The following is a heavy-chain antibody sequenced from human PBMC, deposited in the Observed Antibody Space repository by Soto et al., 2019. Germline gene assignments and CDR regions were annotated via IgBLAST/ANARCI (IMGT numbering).Heavy chain of an antibody. CDR3: ASGGDIWTGSPTGGYYYYMDV. Sequence: QVQLVQSGAEVKKPGASVKVSCKASGYTFTIYAMHWVRQAPGQRLEWMGWINAGNGNTQYSQKFQGRVTITRDTSARTAYMEVSSLRSEDTAVYYWASGGDIWTGSPTGGYYYYMDVWCKGTRVTVSS. CDR2: INAGNGNT. J-gene: IGHJ6*03. D-gene: IGHD3-9*01. CDR1: GYTFTIYA. V-gene: IGHV1-3*01.